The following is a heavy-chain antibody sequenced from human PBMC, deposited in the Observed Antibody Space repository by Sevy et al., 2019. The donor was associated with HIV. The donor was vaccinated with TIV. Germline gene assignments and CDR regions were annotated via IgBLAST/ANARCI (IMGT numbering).Heavy chain of an antibody. D-gene: IGHD3-10*01. CDR2: ISYDGSNK. CDR1: EFTFSSYA. J-gene: IGHJ6*03. Sequence: GGSLRLSCAASEFTFSSYATHWVRQAPGKGLEWVAVISYDGSNKYYADSVKGRFTISRDNSKNTLYLQMNSLRAEDTAVYYCAREGGSTLSYYYYYMDVWGKGTTVTVSS. CDR3: AREGGSTLSYYYYYMDV. V-gene: IGHV3-30-3*01.